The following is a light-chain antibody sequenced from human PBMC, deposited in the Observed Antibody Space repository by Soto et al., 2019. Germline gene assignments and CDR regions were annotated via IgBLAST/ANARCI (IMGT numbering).Light chain of an antibody. Sequence: EIVFTQSPGTLSLSPGEKDTNSCRASQSVSSSYLAWYQQKPGQAPRLLIYGASSRATGIPDRFSGSGSGTDFTLTISRLEPEDFAVYYCQQYGSSPTWTVGQGTKVDIK. CDR3: QQYGSSPTWT. V-gene: IGKV3-20*01. CDR1: QSVSSSY. CDR2: GAS. J-gene: IGKJ1*01.